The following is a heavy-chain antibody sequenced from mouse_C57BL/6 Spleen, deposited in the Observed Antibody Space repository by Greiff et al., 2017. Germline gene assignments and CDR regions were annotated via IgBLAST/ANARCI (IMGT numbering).Heavy chain of an antibody. Sequence: QVQLQQSGAELVRPGASVTLSCKASGYTFTDYEMHWVKQTPVHGLEWIGAIDPETGGTAYNQKFKGKAILTADKSSSTAYMELRSLTSEDSAVYYCTRMGESSEGYWGQGTTLTVSS. CDR3: TRMGESSEGY. V-gene: IGHV1-15*01. CDR2: IDPETGGT. J-gene: IGHJ2*01. CDR1: GYTFTDYE. D-gene: IGHD3-2*02.